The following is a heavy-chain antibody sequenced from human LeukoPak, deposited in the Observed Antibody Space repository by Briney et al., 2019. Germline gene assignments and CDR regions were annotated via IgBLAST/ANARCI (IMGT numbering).Heavy chain of an antibody. CDR2: IYTSGST. Sequence: SQTLSLTCTVSGGSISSGSYYWSWIRQPAGKGLEWIGRIYTSGSTNYNPSLKSRVTISVDTSKNQFSLKLSSVTAADTAVYYCARLDLWGAAAGRALPWGQEPWSPSPQ. J-gene: IGHJ5*02. V-gene: IGHV4-61*02. D-gene: IGHD6-13*01. CDR3: ARLDLWGAAAGRALP. CDR1: GGSISSGSYY.